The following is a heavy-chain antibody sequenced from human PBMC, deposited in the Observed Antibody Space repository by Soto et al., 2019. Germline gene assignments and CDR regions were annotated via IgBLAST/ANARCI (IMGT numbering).Heavy chain of an antibody. J-gene: IGHJ4*02. Sequence: PGGSLRLSCAASGFTFSSYAMSWVRQAPGEGLEWVSAISGSGGSTYYADSVKGRFTISRDNSKNTLYLQMNSLRAEDTAVYYCAKDIAAADDYFDYWGQGTLVTVSS. CDR1: GFTFSSYA. CDR2: ISGSGGST. CDR3: AKDIAAADDYFDY. V-gene: IGHV3-23*01. D-gene: IGHD6-13*01.